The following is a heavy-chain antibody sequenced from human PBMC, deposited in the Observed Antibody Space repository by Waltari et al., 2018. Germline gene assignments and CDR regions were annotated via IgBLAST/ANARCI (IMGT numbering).Heavy chain of an antibody. Sequence: QAQLQQWGAGLLKPSETLSLTCAVYGGSFSGYYWSWIRQPPGKGLEWIGEINHSGSTNYNPSLKSRVTISVDTSKNQFSLKLSSVTAADTVVYYCARGNTGSAIGYYYMDVWGKGTTVTVSS. V-gene: IGHV4-34*01. J-gene: IGHJ6*03. D-gene: IGHD2-21*01. CDR1: GGSFSGYY. CDR2: INHSGST. CDR3: ARGNTGSAIGYYYMDV.